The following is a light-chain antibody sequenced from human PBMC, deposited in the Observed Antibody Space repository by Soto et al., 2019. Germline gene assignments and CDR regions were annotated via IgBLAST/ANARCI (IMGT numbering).Light chain of an antibody. CDR2: AAS. V-gene: IGKV1-5*01. CDR3: QQYYSYPRT. J-gene: IGKJ1*01. Sequence: DIQMTQSPSSLSASVGDRVTITCRASQRIRSSLAWYQQRPGQAPKLLIYAASTLQSGVPSRFSGSGSGTDFTLTISCLQSEDFATYYCQQYYSYPRTFGQGTKVDIK. CDR1: QRIRSS.